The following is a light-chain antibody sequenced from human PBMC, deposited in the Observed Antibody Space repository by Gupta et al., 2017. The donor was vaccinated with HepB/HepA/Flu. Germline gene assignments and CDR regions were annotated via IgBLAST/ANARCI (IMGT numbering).Light chain of an antibody. V-gene: IGLV2-23*01. CDR2: EDS. CDR1: SSDVGSYNL. Sequence: QPGPAQTAVVAGSPGQASTISSTGTSSDVGSYNLVSWYQQHPGKPPKLMIYEDSKRPSGVSNRFCCSKSGKTASLTDTVHQADDEADYYCCSYAGSSAFVVFGGGTKLTVL. CDR3: CSYAGSSAFVV. J-gene: IGLJ2*01.